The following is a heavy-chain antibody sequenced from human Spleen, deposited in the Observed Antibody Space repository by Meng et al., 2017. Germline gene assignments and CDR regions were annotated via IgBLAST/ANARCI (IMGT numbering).Heavy chain of an antibody. CDR1: GGSISSGSYY. CDR3: ARERGDVVVVAAISYYYYYGMDV. J-gene: IGHJ6*02. V-gene: IGHV4-61*02. D-gene: IGHD2-15*01. Sequence: LRLSCTVSGGSISSGSYYWSWIRQPAGKGLEWIGRIYTSGSTNYNPSLNSRVTISVDTSKNQFSLKLSSVTAADTAVYFCARERGDVVVVAAISYYYYYGMDVWGQGTTVTVSS. CDR2: IYTSGST.